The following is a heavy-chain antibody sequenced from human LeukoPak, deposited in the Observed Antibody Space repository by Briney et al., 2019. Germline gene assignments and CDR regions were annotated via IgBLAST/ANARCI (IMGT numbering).Heavy chain of an antibody. CDR2: INHSGST. J-gene: IGHJ4*02. CDR3: AGAALISGVVAATH. Sequence: SETLSLACAVYGGSFSGYYWSWIRQPPGKGLEWIGEINHSGSTNYNPSLKSRVTISVDTSKNQFSLELSSVIAADTAVYYCAGAALISGVVAATHWGQGTLVTVSS. CDR1: GGSFSGYY. D-gene: IGHD2-15*01. V-gene: IGHV4-34*01.